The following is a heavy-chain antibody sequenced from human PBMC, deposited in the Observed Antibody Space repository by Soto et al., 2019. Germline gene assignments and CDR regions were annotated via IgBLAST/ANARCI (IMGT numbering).Heavy chain of an antibody. D-gene: IGHD3-16*01. CDR1: GYIFANYG. CDR2: ISPYTGNT. J-gene: IGHJ6*02. CDR3: VMVDNYVTPTPQDV. V-gene: IGHV1-18*01. Sequence: QVQLVQSGDEVKKPGASVKVSCKASGYIFANYGIAWVRQAPAQGLEWMGWISPYTGNTHSATKIQGRLTMTTDTSTSTAYMDLGSLTSEDTAVYYCVMVDNYVTPTPQDVCGQGTTVTVSS.